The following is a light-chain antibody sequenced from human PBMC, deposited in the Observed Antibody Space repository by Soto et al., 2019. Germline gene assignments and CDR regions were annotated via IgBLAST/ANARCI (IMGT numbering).Light chain of an antibody. Sequence: SQMTVSASTLSPSVGDRVIITCRASQSISSWLAWYQQKTGKAPKLLIYDASNLESGVPSRFSGSGSGTEFTLTISSLQPDDFATYYCQQYHSYPITFGKGTRLEI. V-gene: IGKV1-5*01. CDR2: DAS. CDR3: QQYHSYPIT. J-gene: IGKJ5*01. CDR1: QSISSW.